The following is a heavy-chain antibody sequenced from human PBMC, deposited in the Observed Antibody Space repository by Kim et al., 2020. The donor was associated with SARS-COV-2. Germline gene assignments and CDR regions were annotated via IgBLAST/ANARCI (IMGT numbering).Heavy chain of an antibody. D-gene: IGHD3-10*01. J-gene: IGHJ5*02. CDR2: IYYSGST. Sequence: SETLSLTCTVSGGSISSGGYYWSWIRQHPGKGLEWIGYIYYSGSTYYNPSLKSRVTISVDTSKNQFSLKLSSVTAADTAVYYCARADPNYYGSGNWFDPWGQGTLVTVSS. V-gene: IGHV4-31*03. CDR3: ARADPNYYGSGNWFDP. CDR1: GGSISSGGYY.